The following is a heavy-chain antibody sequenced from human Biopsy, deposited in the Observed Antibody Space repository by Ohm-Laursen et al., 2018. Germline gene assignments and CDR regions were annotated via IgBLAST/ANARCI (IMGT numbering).Heavy chain of an antibody. CDR1: GGPIDSYY. Sequence: GTLSLTCTVSGGPIDSYYWSWIRQPPGKALEWIGYIYFTGRTSYNPSLKRRVTMSVNTSKKQFSLRLSSVTAADTAVYYCASAGYNPDWNFDLWGRGTRVTVSS. CDR2: IYFTGRT. D-gene: IGHD5-24*01. J-gene: IGHJ2*01. CDR3: ASAGYNPDWNFDL. V-gene: IGHV4-59*12.